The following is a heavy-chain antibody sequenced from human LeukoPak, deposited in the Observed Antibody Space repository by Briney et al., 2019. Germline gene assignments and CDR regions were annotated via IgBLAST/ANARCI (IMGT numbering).Heavy chain of an antibody. D-gene: IGHD6-13*01. CDR1: GASISSYY. J-gene: IGHJ5*02. Sequence: SETLSLTCTVSGASISSYYWSWIRQPPGKGLEWIGHIFYSGSTKYNPSLKSRLTTAVDTSRNQFSLKLSSVSAADTAVYYCARGYSSSGHNWFDPWGQGTLVTVSS. CDR2: IFYSGST. CDR3: ARGYSSSGHNWFDP. V-gene: IGHV4-59*01.